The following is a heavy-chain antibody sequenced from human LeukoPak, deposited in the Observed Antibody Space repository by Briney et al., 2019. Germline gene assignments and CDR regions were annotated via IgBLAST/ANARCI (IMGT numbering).Heavy chain of an antibody. D-gene: IGHD5-18*01. CDR1: RFTFNNYA. CDR2: ISGSGGST. Sequence: PGGSLRLSCAASRFTFNNYAMHWVRQTPGKGLEWVSAISGSGGSTYYADSVKGRFTISRDNSKNTLYLQMNSLRAEDTAVYYCAKSLYRGYSYGPFDYWGQGTLVTVSS. V-gene: IGHV3-23*01. J-gene: IGHJ4*02. CDR3: AKSLYRGYSYGPFDY.